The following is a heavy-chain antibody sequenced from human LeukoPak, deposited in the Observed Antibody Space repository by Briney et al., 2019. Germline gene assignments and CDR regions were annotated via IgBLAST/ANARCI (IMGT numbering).Heavy chain of an antibody. CDR2: IYYSGST. CDR1: GGSISSSSYY. V-gene: IGHV4-39*01. Sequence: SETLSLTCTVSGGSISSSSYYWGWIRQPPGKGLEWIGGIYYSGSTYYNPSLKSRVTISVDTSKNQFSLKLSSVTAADTAVYYCAGDRFGELFIENWFDPWGQGTLVTVSS. CDR3: AGDRFGELFIENWFDP. D-gene: IGHD3-10*01. J-gene: IGHJ5*02.